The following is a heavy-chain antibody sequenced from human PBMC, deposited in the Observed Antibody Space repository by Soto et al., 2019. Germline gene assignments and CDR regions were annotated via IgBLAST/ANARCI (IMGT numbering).Heavy chain of an antibody. CDR1: GGSVSSGSYY. CDR3: ARGSGYYFGWFDP. Sequence: TLSLTCTVSGGSVSSGSYYWSWIRQPPGKGLEWIGYIYYSGSTNYNPSLKSRVTISVDTSKNQFSLKLSSVTAADTAVYYCARGSGYYFGWFDPWGQGTLVTVSS. D-gene: IGHD3-22*01. CDR2: IYYSGST. J-gene: IGHJ5*02. V-gene: IGHV4-61*01.